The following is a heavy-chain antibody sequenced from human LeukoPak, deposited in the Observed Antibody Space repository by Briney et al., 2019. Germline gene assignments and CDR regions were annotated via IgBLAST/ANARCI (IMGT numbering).Heavy chain of an antibody. CDR3: ATPGGESGSYLPYYGMDV. CDR1: GFTFSSYE. CDR2: ISSSGSTI. V-gene: IGHV3-48*03. Sequence: GGSLRLSCAASGFTFSSYEMNWVRQAPGKGLEWVSYISSSGSTIYYADSVKGRFTISRDNAKNSLYLQMNSLRAEDTAVYYCATPGGESGSYLPYYGMDVWGQGTTVTVSS. D-gene: IGHD1-26*01. J-gene: IGHJ6*02.